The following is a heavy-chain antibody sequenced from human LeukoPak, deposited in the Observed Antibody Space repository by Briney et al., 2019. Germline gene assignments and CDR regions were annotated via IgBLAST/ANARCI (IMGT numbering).Heavy chain of an antibody. CDR1: GGSFSCYY. CDR3: ASRRKYYYDSSGYFDY. D-gene: IGHD3-22*01. CDR2: INHSGST. Sequence: SETLSLTCAVNGGSFSCYYWSWTRQPPGKGLEWIGEINHSGSTNYNPSLKSRVTISVDTSKNQFSLKLSSVTAADTAVYYCASRRKYYYDSSGYFDYWGQGTLVTVSS. J-gene: IGHJ4*02. V-gene: IGHV4-34*01.